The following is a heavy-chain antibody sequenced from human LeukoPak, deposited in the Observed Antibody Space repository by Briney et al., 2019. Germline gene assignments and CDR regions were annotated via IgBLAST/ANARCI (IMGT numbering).Heavy chain of an antibody. D-gene: IGHD4-11*01. CDR3: ARGDHEITTWYFDY. V-gene: IGHV3-23*01. CDR1: GFTFTSYA. CDR2: ISTSGNT. J-gene: IGHJ4*02. Sequence: GGSLRLSCAVSGFTFTSYAMNWVRQAPGKGLEWVSLISTSGNTYYADSVKGRFTISRDNSKNTLYLQMNSLRSEDTAVYYCARGDHEITTWYFDYWGQGTLVTVSS.